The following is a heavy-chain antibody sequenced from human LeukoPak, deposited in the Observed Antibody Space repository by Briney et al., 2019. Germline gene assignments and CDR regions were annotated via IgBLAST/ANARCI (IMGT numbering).Heavy chain of an antibody. CDR2: IYYSGST. Sequence: PSETLSLTSTGSVLSMACLAWGWIRQPPGKGLGWIGYIYYSGSTNYNPTRKRRVTISLDPSKTLSSLKLSSVTAADTAVYYCARGPGRSQSDDYVWGSYRHLLYYFDYWGQGTLVTVSS. V-gene: IGHV4-59*11. D-gene: IGHD3-16*02. CDR1: VLSMACLA. CDR3: ARGPGRSQSDDYVWGSYRHLLYYFDY. J-gene: IGHJ4*02.